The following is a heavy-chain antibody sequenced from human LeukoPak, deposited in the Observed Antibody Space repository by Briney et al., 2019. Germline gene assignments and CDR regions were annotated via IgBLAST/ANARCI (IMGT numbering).Heavy chain of an antibody. V-gene: IGHV3-30*02. CDR3: AKPRYQLPIFDY. J-gene: IGHJ4*02. CDR1: GFTFSSYG. D-gene: IGHD2-2*01. CDR2: IRYDGSNK. Sequence: PGGSLRLSCAASGFTFSSYGMHWVRQAPGKGLEWVAFIRYDGSNKYYADSVKGRCTISRDNSKNTLYLQMNSLRAEDTAVYYCAKPRYQLPIFDYWGQGTLVTVSS.